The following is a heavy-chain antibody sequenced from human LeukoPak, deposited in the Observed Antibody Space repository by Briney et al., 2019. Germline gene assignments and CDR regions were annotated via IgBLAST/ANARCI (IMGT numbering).Heavy chain of an antibody. V-gene: IGHV3-33*06. Sequence: AGGSLRPSCAASGFTFSSYGMHWVRQAPGKGLEWVAVIWYDGSNKYYADPVKGRFTISRDNSKNTLYLHMNSLRAEDTAVYYCAKIAGGSSGWFDAFDIWGQGTMVTVSS. J-gene: IGHJ3*02. CDR2: IWYDGSNK. CDR3: AKIAGGSSGWFDAFDI. D-gene: IGHD6-19*01. CDR1: GFTFSSYG.